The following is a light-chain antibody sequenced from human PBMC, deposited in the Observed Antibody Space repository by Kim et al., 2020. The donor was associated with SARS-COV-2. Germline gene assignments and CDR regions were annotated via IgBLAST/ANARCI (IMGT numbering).Light chain of an antibody. CDR1: SSDIGDSKH. CDR3: SSYTTSGTLV. Sequence: LTQPASLSGSRGQSITISCIGSSSDIGDSKHVCWYQQHPGKAPKLIIYDITNRPSGLSSRFSGSKSGNTASLTISGLQGEDEAVYYCSSYTTSGTLVFGGGTKVTVL. CDR2: DIT. J-gene: IGLJ2*01. V-gene: IGLV2-14*03.